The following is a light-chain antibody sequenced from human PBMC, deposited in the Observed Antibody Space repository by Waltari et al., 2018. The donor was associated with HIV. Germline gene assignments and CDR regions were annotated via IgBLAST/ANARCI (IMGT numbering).Light chain of an antibody. J-gene: IGKJ2*01. V-gene: IGKV3-15*01. CDR1: QSVSTN. Sequence: EIVLTQSQATLSLFPGERATLSCRASQSVSTNLAWYQQKSVQAPRLLIYGASTRASGIPTRFSGSGSGTEFTLTISSLQSEDFAVYYCQQYNIWPPDAFGQGTKLEIK. CDR2: GAS. CDR3: QQYNIWPPDA.